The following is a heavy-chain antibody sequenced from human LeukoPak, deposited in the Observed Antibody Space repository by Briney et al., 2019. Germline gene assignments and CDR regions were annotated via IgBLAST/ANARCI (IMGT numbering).Heavy chain of an antibody. D-gene: IGHD2-2*01. Sequence: GGSLGLSCGASGIIFSGYAMSWVRQAPGKGLEWVSSVTGDGDTTYYADSVKGRFTISRDNSKNTLSLQMSSLRAEDTALYYCAKVFSRSFDYWGQGTPVTVSS. V-gene: IGHV3-23*01. CDR1: GIIFSGYA. CDR2: VTGDGDTT. CDR3: AKVFSRSFDY. J-gene: IGHJ4*02.